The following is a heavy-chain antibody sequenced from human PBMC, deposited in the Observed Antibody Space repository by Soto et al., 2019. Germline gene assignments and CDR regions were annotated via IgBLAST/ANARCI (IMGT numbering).Heavy chain of an antibody. CDR1: GFTFDDYA. CDR2: ISWNSGSI. V-gene: IGHV3-9*01. Sequence: EVQLVESGGGLVQPGRSLRLSCAASGFTFDDYAMHWVRQAPGKSLEWVSGISWNSGSIGYADSVKGRFTISRDNAKNSLYLQMNSLRAEDTALYYCAKVLGSYDILTGSFDYWGQGTLVTVSS. CDR3: AKVLGSYDILTGSFDY. D-gene: IGHD3-9*01. J-gene: IGHJ4*02.